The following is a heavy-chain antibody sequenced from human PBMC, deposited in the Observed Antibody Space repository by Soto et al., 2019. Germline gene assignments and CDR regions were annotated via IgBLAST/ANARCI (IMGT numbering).Heavy chain of an antibody. Sequence: GGSLRLSCAASGFTFSSYSMNWVRQAPGKGLEWVSSISSSSSYIYYADSVKGRFTISRDNAKNSLYLQMNSLRAEDTAVYYCAKDTPVVMFLFDSWGRGTLVTVSS. CDR3: AKDTPVVMFLFDS. J-gene: IGHJ4*02. D-gene: IGHD2-15*01. CDR1: GFTFSSYS. CDR2: ISSSSSYI. V-gene: IGHV3-21*04.